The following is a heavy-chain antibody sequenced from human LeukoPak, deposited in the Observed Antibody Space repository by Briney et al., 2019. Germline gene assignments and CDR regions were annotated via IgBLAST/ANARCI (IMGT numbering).Heavy chain of an antibody. V-gene: IGHV3-30*18. CDR3: AKDPRTKYCSSTSCYGSGNYYYGMDV. D-gene: IGHD2-2*01. CDR2: ISYDGSNK. J-gene: IGHJ6*04. CDR1: GFTFSSSG. Sequence: PGGSLRLSCAASGFTFSSSGMHWVRQAPGKGLEWVAVISYDGSNKYHADSVKGRFTISRDNSKNTLYLQMNSLRAEDTAVYYCAKDPRTKYCSSTSCYGSGNYYYGMDVWGKGTTVTVSS.